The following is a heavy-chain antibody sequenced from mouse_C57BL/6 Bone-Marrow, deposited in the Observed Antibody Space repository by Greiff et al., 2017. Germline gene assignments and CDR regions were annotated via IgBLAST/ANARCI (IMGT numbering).Heavy chain of an antibody. CDR1: GFNIKDDY. CDR3: TPSRYAMDY. Sequence: VQLQQSGAELVRPGASVKLSCTASGFNIKDDYMHWVKQRPEQGLEWIGWIDPENGDTEYASKFQGKATITADTPSNTAYLQLSSLTSEDTAVYYCTPSRYAMDYWGQGTSVTVSS. CDR2: IDPENGDT. V-gene: IGHV14-4*01. J-gene: IGHJ4*01.